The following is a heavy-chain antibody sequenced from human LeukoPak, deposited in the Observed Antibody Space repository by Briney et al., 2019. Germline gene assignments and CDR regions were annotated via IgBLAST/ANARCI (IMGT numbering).Heavy chain of an antibody. V-gene: IGHV4-4*08. D-gene: IGHD1-14*01. CDR1: GGSISSSY. CDR2: FYSSGIT. CDR3: ASRNSGRSCMAV. Sequence: PSETLSLTCTVSGGSISSSYWNWLRQSPGKGLEWIGYFYSSGITNYNPSLKSRVTMSVETSKNQFSLRLCSVTAADTAVYFCASRNSGRSCMAVWGKGTTVTVSS. J-gene: IGHJ6*03.